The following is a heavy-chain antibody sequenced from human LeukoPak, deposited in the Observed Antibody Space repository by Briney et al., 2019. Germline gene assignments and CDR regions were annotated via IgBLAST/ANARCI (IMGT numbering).Heavy chain of an antibody. Sequence: GASVKVSCKASGYTFTGYYMHWVRQAPGQGLEWMGWINPNSGGTNYAQKFQGRVTMTRDTSISTGYMELSRLRSDDTAVYYCARDLSDTSGYYGYWGQGTLVTVSS. CDR2: INPNSGGT. CDR1: GYTFTGYY. CDR3: ARDLSDTSGYYGY. V-gene: IGHV1-2*02. D-gene: IGHD3-22*01. J-gene: IGHJ4*02.